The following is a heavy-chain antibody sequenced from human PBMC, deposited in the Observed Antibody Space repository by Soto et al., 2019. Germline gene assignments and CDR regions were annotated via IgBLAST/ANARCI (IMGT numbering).Heavy chain of an antibody. Sequence: ASVKVSCKASGYTFTSYDINWVRQATGQGLEWMGWMNPNSGNTGYAQKFQGRVTMTRNTSISTAYMELSSLRSEDTAVYYCARAYYDFWSGYYRQRNYYYYYYMDVWGTGTTVTVSS. CDR3: ARAYYDFWSGYYRQRNYYYYYYMDV. CDR1: GYTFTSYD. J-gene: IGHJ6*03. D-gene: IGHD3-3*01. CDR2: MNPNSGNT. V-gene: IGHV1-8*01.